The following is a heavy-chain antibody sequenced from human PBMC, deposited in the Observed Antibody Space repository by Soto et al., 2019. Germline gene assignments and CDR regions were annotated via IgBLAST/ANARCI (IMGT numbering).Heavy chain of an antibody. CDR2: ISGSGATT. J-gene: IGHJ3*02. V-gene: IGHV3-23*01. D-gene: IGHD4-4*01. CDR3: AKVPTGELATVFQAFDI. Sequence: GGSLRLSCVASEFTFSSYAMSWVRQAPGKGLEWVSAISGSGATTYYADSVKGRFADSRDNSKSTLYLQMNSLRDEDTAVYYCAKVPTGELATVFQAFDIWGQGTMVTVSS. CDR1: EFTFSSYA.